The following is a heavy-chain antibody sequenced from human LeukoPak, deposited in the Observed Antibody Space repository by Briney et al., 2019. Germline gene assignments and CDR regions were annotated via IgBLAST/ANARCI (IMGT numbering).Heavy chain of an antibody. Sequence: GGSLRLSRAASGFIFNSYWMSWVRQAPGKGLEWVANIKQDGSEKYYVDSVKGRFTISRDNAKNSLYLQMNSLRAEDTAVYYCARAHRSRAFDYWGQGTLVTVSS. J-gene: IGHJ4*02. CDR1: GFIFNSYW. CDR2: IKQDGSEK. D-gene: IGHD1-14*01. V-gene: IGHV3-7*01. CDR3: ARAHRSRAFDY.